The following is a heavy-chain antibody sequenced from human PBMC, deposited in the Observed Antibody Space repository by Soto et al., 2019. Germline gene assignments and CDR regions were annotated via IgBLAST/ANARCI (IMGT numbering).Heavy chain of an antibody. J-gene: IGHJ3*02. CDR3: ARGAITMVRGVPTPDAFDI. CDR2: IYSGGST. Sequence: PGGSMTLSCAASGFTVISNYMSWVRQAQGKGLEWVSVIYSGGSTYYADSVKGRFTTSRHNSKNTLYLQMNSLRAEDTAVYYCARGAITMVRGVPTPDAFDIWGQGTMVT. V-gene: IGHV3-53*04. D-gene: IGHD3-10*01. CDR1: GFTVISNY.